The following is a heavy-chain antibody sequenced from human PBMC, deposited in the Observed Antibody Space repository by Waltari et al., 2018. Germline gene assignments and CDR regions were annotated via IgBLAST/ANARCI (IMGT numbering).Heavy chain of an antibody. Sequence: VQLVESGGGLVTPGGSLRLSCAAYGFTFSSYSMNWVRQAPGKGLDWISSISSTGTYTHYADSVKGRFTISRDNAKNSLYLQMNSLRAEDTGVYWCATGGWGFYLDNWGQGTLVTFSS. CDR2: ISSTGTYT. J-gene: IGHJ4*02. CDR1: GFTFSSYS. D-gene: IGHD7-27*01. CDR3: ATGGWGFYLDN. V-gene: IGHV3-21*01.